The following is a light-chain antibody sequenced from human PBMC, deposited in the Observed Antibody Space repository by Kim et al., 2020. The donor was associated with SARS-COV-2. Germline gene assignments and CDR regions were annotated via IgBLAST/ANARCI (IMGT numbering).Light chain of an antibody. J-gene: IGKJ2*01. Sequence: SASVGDRFTITCRASRDIRNDLSWFQQKPGKAPKRLISVASTLQSGVPSRFSGSGSETEFTLTISSLQPEDFATYYCLQYYAFPRTFGQGTKLEI. CDR1: RDIRND. CDR3: LQYYAFPRT. CDR2: VAS. V-gene: IGKV1-17*01.